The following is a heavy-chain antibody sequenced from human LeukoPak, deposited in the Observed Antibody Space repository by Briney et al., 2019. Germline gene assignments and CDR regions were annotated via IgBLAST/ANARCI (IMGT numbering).Heavy chain of an antibody. CDR3: ARNLGSSGWFDP. Sequence: ASVKVSCKVSGYTLTELSMHWVRQAPGKGLEWMGGFDPEDGETIYAQKFQGRVTMTEDTSTDTAYMELSSLRSEDTAVYYCARNLGSSGWFDPWGQGTLVTVSS. V-gene: IGHV1-24*01. CDR1: GYTLTELS. D-gene: IGHD6-25*01. J-gene: IGHJ5*02. CDR2: FDPEDGET.